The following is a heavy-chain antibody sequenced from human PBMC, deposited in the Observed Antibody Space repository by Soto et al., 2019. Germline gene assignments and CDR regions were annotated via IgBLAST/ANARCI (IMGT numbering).Heavy chain of an antibody. CDR2: ISGSGGST. J-gene: IGHJ4*02. D-gene: IGHD1-7*01. V-gene: IGHV3-23*01. Sequence: EVQLLESGGGLVRSGGSLRLSCAAYGFTFSIYAVSWVRQAPGKGLEWVSSISGSGGSTYYAGSVKGRFTISRDNSKNTLSLQMDSLRAGDTAVYYCAKGISGTTRTKLDYWGQGTPVSVSS. CDR3: AKGISGTTRTKLDY. CDR1: GFTFSIYA.